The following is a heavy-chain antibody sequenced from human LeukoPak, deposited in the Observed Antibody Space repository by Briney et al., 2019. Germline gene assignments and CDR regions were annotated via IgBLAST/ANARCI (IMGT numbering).Heavy chain of an antibody. CDR1: GFTFSSYS. D-gene: IGHD6-19*01. J-gene: IGHJ4*02. CDR2: ISSSSSYI. CDR3: ARGAVDALDY. V-gene: IGHV3-21*01. Sequence: GGSLRLSCAASGFTFSSYSMNWVRQAPGKGLEWGSSISSSSSYIYYADSVKSRFTISRDNAKNSLYLQMNSLRAEDTAVYYCARGAVDALDYWGQGTLVTVSS.